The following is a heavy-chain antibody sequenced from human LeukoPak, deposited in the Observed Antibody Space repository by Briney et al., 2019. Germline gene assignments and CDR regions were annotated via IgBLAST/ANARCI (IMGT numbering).Heavy chain of an antibody. J-gene: IGHJ4*02. Sequence: SEALSLTCTVSDNSISSFYWSWIRQPPGKGLEWIGFVYKTGHTNYNPSLKSRVAISLDGSKSQVSLRLTSVTAADTAVYYCAPHRFGEPHFEYWGRGTLVSVSS. V-gene: IGHV4-59*08. CDR2: VYKTGHT. CDR1: DNSISSFY. D-gene: IGHD3-10*01. CDR3: APHRFGEPHFEY.